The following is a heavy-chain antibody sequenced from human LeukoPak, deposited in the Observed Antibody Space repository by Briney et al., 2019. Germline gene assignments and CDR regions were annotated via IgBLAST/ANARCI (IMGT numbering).Heavy chain of an antibody. V-gene: IGHV3-74*01. J-gene: IGHJ4*02. Sequence: PGGSLRLSCVASGFTFSSYWMHWVRQDPRKGLVWVSRINGDGRNINYADSVRGRFTISRDNAKNTLYLQMSSLRPEDTALYYCAKDSDSSGFFEPPDFWGRGTLVTVSS. CDR3: AKDSDSSGFFEPPDF. CDR1: GFTFSSYW. D-gene: IGHD3-22*01. CDR2: INGDGRNI.